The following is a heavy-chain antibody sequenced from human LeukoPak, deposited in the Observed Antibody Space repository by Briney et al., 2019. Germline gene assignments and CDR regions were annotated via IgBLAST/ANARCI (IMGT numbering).Heavy chain of an antibody. CDR2: INPTGDST. Sequence: ASVKVSCKASGYTFTSYYMHWVRQAPGQGLEWMGLINPTGDSTGYAQKFQGRVTMTRDMSTSTDYLELSSLRSEDTAVYYCARDYYGSKSSSFDPWGQGTLVTVSS. V-gene: IGHV1-46*01. CDR1: GYTFTSYY. CDR3: ARDYYGSKSSSFDP. D-gene: IGHD3-10*01. J-gene: IGHJ5*02.